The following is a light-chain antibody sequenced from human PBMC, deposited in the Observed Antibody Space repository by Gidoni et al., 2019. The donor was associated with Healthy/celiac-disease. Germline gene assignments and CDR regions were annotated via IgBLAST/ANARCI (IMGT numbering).Light chain of an antibody. J-gene: IGKJ1*01. V-gene: IGKV3-20*01. Sequence: DIVLTQSPGTLSLSPGERATLSCRASQSVSSSYLAWYQQKPGQAPRLLIYGASSRATGIPDRFSGSGSGTDFTLTISRLEPEDLAVYYCQQYGSSSTFGQGTKVEIK. CDR3: QQYGSSST. CDR1: QSVSSSY. CDR2: GAS.